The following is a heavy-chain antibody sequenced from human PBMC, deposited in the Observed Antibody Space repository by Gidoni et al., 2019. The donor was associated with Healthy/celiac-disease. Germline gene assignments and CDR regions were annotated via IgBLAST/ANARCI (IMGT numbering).Heavy chain of an antibody. J-gene: IGHJ3*02. CDR1: GGSISSYY. D-gene: IGHD1-20*01. CDR3: AREQLGITGTPGSAFDI. Sequence: QVQLQESGPGLVKPSETLSLTCTVSGGSISSYYWSWIRQPPGKGMEWIGYIYYSGSTNYNPSLKSRVTISVDTSKNQFSLKLSSVTAADTAVYYCAREQLGITGTPGSAFDIWGQGTMVTVSS. V-gene: IGHV4-59*01. CDR2: IYYSGST.